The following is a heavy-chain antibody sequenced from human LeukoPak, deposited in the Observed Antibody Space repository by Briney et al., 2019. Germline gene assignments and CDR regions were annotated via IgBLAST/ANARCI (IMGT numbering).Heavy chain of an antibody. D-gene: IGHD3-22*01. J-gene: IGHJ4*02. Sequence: HPGGSLRLSCAASGFTFSSYGMHWVRQAPGKGLEWVAFIRYDGSNKYYADSVKGRFTISRDNSKNTLYLQMNSLRAEDTAVYYCASTIYYDSSGLDYWGQGTLVTVSS. CDR3: ASTIYYDSSGLDY. CDR1: GFTFSSYG. CDR2: IRYDGSNK. V-gene: IGHV3-30*02.